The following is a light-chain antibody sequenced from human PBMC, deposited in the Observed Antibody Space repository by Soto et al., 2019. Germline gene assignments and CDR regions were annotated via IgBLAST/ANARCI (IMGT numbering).Light chain of an antibody. Sequence: QSALTQPPSASGSPGQSVTISCTGTSSDVGGYNYVSWYQHHPGKAPKLIIYEVYKRPSGVPDRFSGSKSGNTAALTVSGLQAEDEADYYCSSYVGTNSYVFGTGTKLTAL. CDR2: EVY. J-gene: IGLJ1*01. V-gene: IGLV2-8*01. CDR1: SSDVGGYNY. CDR3: SSYVGTNSYV.